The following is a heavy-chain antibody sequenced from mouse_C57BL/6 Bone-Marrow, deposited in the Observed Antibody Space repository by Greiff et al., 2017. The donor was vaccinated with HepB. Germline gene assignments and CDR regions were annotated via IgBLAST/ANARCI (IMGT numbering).Heavy chain of an antibody. V-gene: IGHV1-81*01. J-gene: IGHJ3*01. CDR2: IYPRSGNT. CDR1: GYTFTSYG. Sequence: QVHVKQSGAELARPGASVKLSCKASGYTFTSYGISWVKQRTGQGLEWIGEIYPRSGNTYYNEKFKGKATLTADKSSSTAYMELRSLTSEDSAVYFCAHYYGPAYWGQGTLVTVSA. CDR3: AHYYGPAY. D-gene: IGHD1-1*01.